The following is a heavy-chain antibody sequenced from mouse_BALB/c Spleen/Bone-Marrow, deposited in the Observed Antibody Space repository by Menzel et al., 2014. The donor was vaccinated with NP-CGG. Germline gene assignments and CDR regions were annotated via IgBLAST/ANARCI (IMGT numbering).Heavy chain of an antibody. CDR3: ARLGYYGSFAF. D-gene: IGHD1-2*01. CDR2: INPDSSTI. V-gene: IGHV4-1*02. Sequence: DVKLVESGGGLVQPGGSLKLSCAASGFDFXRFWMSWVRQAPGKGLEWIGEINPDSSTINYTPSLKDKFIISRDNAKNTLHLQMSKVRSEDTALYYCARLGYYGSFAFWGQGTLVTVSA. J-gene: IGHJ3*01. CDR1: GFDFXRFW.